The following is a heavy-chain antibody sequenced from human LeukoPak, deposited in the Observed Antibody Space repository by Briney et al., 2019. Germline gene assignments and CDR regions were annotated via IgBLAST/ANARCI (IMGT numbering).Heavy chain of an antibody. CDR3: ARQDGSSWYNWFDP. CDR1: GGSISSGDYY. CDR2: IYYSGST. J-gene: IGHJ5*02. V-gene: IGHV4-30-4*01. D-gene: IGHD6-13*01. Sequence: PSQTLSLTCTVSGGSISSGDYYWSWIRQPPGKGLEWIVYIYYSGSTYYNPSLKSRVTISVDTSKNQFSLKLSSVTAADTAVYYCARQDGSSWYNWFDPWGQGTLVTVSS.